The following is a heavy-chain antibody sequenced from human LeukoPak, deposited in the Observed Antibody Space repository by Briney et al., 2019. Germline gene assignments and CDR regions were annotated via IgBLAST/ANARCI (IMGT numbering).Heavy chain of an antibody. CDR2: IIPIFGTA. J-gene: IGHJ4*02. D-gene: IGHD3-3*01. Sequence: SVKVSCKASGGTFSSYAISWVRQAPGQGLEWMGRIIPIFGTANYAQKFQGRVTITTDESTSTAYMELSSPRSEDTAVYYCARSGIPNYDFWSGPFDYWGQGTLVTVSS. V-gene: IGHV1-69*05. CDR1: GGTFSSYA. CDR3: ARSGIPNYDFWSGPFDY.